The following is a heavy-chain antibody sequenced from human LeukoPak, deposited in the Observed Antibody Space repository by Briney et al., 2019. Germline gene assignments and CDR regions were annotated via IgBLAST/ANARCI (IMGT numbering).Heavy chain of an antibody. Sequence: GGSLRLSCAASGFTFDDYAMHWVRQAPGKGLEWVSGISWNSGSIGYADSVKGRFTISRDNAKNSLYLQMNSLRAEDTALYYCAKGYCSSTSCYTFDYWGQGTLVTVSS. J-gene: IGHJ4*02. CDR1: GFTFDDYA. CDR2: ISWNSGSI. CDR3: AKGYCSSTSCYTFDY. V-gene: IGHV3-9*01. D-gene: IGHD2-2*02.